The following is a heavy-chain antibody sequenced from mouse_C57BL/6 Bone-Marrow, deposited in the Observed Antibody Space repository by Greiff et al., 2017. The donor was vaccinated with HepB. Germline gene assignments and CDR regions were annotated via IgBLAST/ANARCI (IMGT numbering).Heavy chain of an antibody. V-gene: IGHV1-64*01. D-gene: IGHD1-1*01. CDR2: IHPNSGST. J-gene: IGHJ2*01. Sequence: QVQLQQPGAELVKPGASVKLSCKASGYTFTSYWMHWVKQRPGQGLEWIGMIHPNSGSTNYNEKFKSKATLTVDKSSSTAYMQLSSRTSEDSAVYYCARRRPYCYGSILDYWGQGTTLTVSS. CDR1: GYTFTSYW. CDR3: ARRRPYCYGSILDY.